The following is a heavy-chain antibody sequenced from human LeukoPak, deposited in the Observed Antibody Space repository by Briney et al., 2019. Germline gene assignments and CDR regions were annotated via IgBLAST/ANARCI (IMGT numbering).Heavy chain of an antibody. CDR3: AGPGRYCDTTNCYSQHVPYF. J-gene: IGHJ4*02. D-gene: IGHD2-2*01. CDR1: GYTFTAYY. Sequence: GASVKVSCKASGYTFTAYYMHWVRQAPGQGLEWMGWINPNSGATNYAQKSQGRVTMTSDTSISTAYMEVGRLRPDDTAVYYCAGPGRYCDTTNCYSQHVPYFWGQGTLVIVSS. V-gene: IGHV1-2*02. CDR2: INPNSGAT.